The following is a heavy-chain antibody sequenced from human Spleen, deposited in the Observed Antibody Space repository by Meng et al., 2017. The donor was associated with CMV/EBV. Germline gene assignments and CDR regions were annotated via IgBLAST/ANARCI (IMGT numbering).Heavy chain of an antibody. Sequence: QVQLRQWGEGLLKPVETLSLTCSAYGGSLSGYYWSWSRQPPGKGLEWIGEINHSGSTNYNPSLKSRVTISVDTSKNQFSLKLSSVTAADTAVYYCARGVTIFGVVIRAPPDYWGQGTLVTVSS. V-gene: IGHV4-34*01. CDR3: ARGVTIFGVVIRAPPDY. J-gene: IGHJ4*02. CDR1: GGSLSGYY. CDR2: INHSGST. D-gene: IGHD3-3*01.